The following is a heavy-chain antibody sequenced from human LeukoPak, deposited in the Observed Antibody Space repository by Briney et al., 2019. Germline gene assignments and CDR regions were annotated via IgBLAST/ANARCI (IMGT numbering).Heavy chain of an antibody. Sequence: ASVKVSCKASGYTFTSYGISWVRQAPGQGLEWIGWISAYNGNTNYAQKLQGRVTMTTDTSTSTAYMELRSLRSDDTAVYYCARAKYQLLSLNWFDPWGQGTLVTVSS. CDR1: GYTFTSYG. J-gene: IGHJ5*02. V-gene: IGHV1-18*01. CDR2: ISAYNGNT. D-gene: IGHD2-2*01. CDR3: ARAKYQLLSLNWFDP.